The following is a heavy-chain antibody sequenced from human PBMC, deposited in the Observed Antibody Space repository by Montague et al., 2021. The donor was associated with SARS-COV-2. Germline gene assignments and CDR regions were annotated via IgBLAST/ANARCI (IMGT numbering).Heavy chain of an antibody. CDR2: IDDSGTI. CDR3: ARNAYNHYGLDV. V-gene: IGHV4-59*08. CDR1: GGPLSTYY. Sequence: SETLSLTCSVSGGPLSTYYWSWIRQPPGKGLEWIGYIDDSGTIRYNPSLRSRATISLDLSKNQFSLDLNSVTAADTAVYYCARNAYNHYGLDVWGQGTTVTVSS. J-gene: IGHJ6*02.